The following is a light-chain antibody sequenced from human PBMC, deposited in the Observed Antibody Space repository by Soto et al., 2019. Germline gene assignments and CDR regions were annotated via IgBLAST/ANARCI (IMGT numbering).Light chain of an antibody. CDR2: EVS. V-gene: IGLV2-14*01. Sequence: QSVLTQPASVSGSPAQSITISCTGTSSDVGGYNYVSWYQQHPGKAPNIMIYEVSNRLSGVSNRFSGSKSGNTASLTISGLQAEDEADYYCSSYTSSSTPYVFGTGTKVTVL. CDR1: SSDVGGYNY. CDR3: SSYTSSSTPYV. J-gene: IGLJ1*01.